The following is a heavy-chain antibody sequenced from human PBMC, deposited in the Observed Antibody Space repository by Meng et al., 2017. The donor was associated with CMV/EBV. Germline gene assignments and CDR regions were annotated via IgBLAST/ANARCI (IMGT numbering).Heavy chain of an antibody. Sequence: ASVKVSCKASGYTFTSYGISWVRQVPGQGLEWMGWMNPNSGNTGYAQKFQGRVTITRNTSISTAYMELSSLRSEDTAVYYCARRGSSGWPYYYYGMDVWGQGTTVTVSS. V-gene: IGHV1-8*03. CDR1: GYTFTSYG. J-gene: IGHJ6*02. CDR3: ARRGSSGWPYYYYGMDV. D-gene: IGHD6-19*01. CDR2: MNPNSGNT.